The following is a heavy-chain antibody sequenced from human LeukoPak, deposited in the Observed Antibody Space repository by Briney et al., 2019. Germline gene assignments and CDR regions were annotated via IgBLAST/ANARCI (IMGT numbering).Heavy chain of an antibody. Sequence: PGRSLRLSCAASGFTFSSCGMHWVRQAPGKGLEWVAVIWYDGTNKYYADSVKGRFTISRDNSKNTLYLQMDSLRAEDTAVYYCAKFGVAAGTDYWYFDLWGRGTLVTVSS. D-gene: IGHD6-19*01. V-gene: IGHV3-33*06. CDR3: AKFGVAAGTDYWYFDL. CDR2: IWYDGTNK. J-gene: IGHJ2*01. CDR1: GFTFSSCG.